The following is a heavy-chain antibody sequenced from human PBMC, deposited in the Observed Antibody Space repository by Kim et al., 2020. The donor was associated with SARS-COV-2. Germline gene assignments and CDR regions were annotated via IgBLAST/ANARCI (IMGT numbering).Heavy chain of an antibody. CDR1: GFTFSSYW. CDR3: ARDGSSSYYYYYGMDV. D-gene: IGHD6-13*01. V-gene: IGHV3-74*01. CDR2: INSDGSST. J-gene: IGHJ6*02. Sequence: GGSLRLSCAASGFTFSSYWMHWVRQAPGKGLVWVSRINSDGSSTSYADSVKGRFTISRDNAKNTLYLQMNSLRAEDTAVYYCARDGSSSYYYYYGMDVWGQGTTVTVSS.